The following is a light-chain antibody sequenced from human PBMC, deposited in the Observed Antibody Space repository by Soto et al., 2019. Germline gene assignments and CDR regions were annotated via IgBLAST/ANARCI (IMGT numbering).Light chain of an antibody. V-gene: IGLV1-51*01. CDR2: DNN. J-gene: IGLJ2*01. CDR1: SSNIGNNY. Sequence: QSVLTQPPSVSAAPGQKVTISCSGSSSNIGNNYVSWYQQLPGTAPKLLIYDNNKRPSAIPGRFSGSKSGTSATLGITGLQTGDEADYYCGTWDDSLSAVVFGGGTKLTVL. CDR3: GTWDDSLSAVV.